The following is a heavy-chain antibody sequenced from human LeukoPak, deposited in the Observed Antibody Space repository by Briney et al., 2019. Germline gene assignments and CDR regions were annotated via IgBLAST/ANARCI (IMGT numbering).Heavy chain of an antibody. Sequence: ASVKVSCKAYGYTFTPYYMHWVRQAPGQGLEWMGIINPTSANTRYAQKFQGRVTMTRDTSISTAYMELTRLTSDDTAVYYCARDIGVAGTPYFDYWGQGTLVTVSS. CDR3: ARDIGVAGTPYFDY. CDR1: GYTFTPYY. J-gene: IGHJ4*02. D-gene: IGHD6-19*01. V-gene: IGHV1-2*02. CDR2: INPTSANT.